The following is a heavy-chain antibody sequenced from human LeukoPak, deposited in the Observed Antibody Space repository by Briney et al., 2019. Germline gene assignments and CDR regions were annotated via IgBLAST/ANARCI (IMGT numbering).Heavy chain of an antibody. D-gene: IGHD4-17*01. V-gene: IGHV4-39*07. Sequence: SETLSLTCTVSGGSISSSSYYWGWIRQPPGKGLEWIGSIYYSGSTYYNPSLKSRVTLSVDKSKNQLSLKVNSVTAADTAVYYCARGISDYGDYPFLFDYWGQGTLVTVSS. CDR1: GGSISSSSYY. CDR3: ARGISDYGDYPFLFDY. J-gene: IGHJ4*02. CDR2: IYYSGST.